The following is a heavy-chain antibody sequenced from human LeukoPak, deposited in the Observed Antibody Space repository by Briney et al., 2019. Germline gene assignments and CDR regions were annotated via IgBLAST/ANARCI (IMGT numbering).Heavy chain of an antibody. V-gene: IGHV3-7*01. CDR2: IKQDGSEK. CDR3: ARDGGSYRSYYYYYYMDV. D-gene: IGHD1-26*01. J-gene: IGHJ6*03. CDR1: GFTFSSYW. Sequence: PGGSLRLSCAASGFTFSSYWMSWVRQAPGKGLEWVANIKQDGSEKYYVDSVKGRFTISRDNAKNSLYLQMNSLRAEDTAVYYCARDGGSYRSYYYYYYMDVWGKGTTVTVSS.